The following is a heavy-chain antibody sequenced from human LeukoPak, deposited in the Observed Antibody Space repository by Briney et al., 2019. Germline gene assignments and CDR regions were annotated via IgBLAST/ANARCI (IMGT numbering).Heavy chain of an antibody. CDR2: THPGDSDT. V-gene: IGHV5-51*01. D-gene: IGHD1-1*01. CDR3: ARLNWNHDFDY. CDR1: GYSFTNYW. Sequence: GESLKISCEGSGYSFTNYWIGWVRQMPGKGLEWLGFTHPGDSDTRYSPSFQGQVTISADKSISTAYLQWSSLKASDTAMYYCARLNWNHDFDYWGQGILVTVSS. J-gene: IGHJ4*02.